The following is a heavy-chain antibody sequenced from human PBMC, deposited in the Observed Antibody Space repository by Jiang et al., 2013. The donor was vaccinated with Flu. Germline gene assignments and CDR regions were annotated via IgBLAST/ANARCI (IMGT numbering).Heavy chain of an antibody. D-gene: IGHD5-12*01. V-gene: IGHV3-30*18. CDR1: GFTFSSYG. Sequence: QLLESGGGVVQPGRSLRLSCAASGFTFSSYGMHWVRQAPGKGLEWVAVISYDGNNKYYADSVKGRFTISRDNSKNTLYLQMNSLRAEDTAVYYCAKDMEDSGYYADYWGQGTLVTVSS. J-gene: IGHJ4*02. CDR2: ISYDGNNK. CDR3: AKDMEDSGYYADY.